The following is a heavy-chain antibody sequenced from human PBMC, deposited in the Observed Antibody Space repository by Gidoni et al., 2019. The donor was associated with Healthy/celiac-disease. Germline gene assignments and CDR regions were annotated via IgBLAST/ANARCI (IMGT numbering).Heavy chain of an antibody. CDR3: ARTTVTTSESYGMDV. V-gene: IGHV3-48*04. D-gene: IGHD4-17*01. J-gene: IGHJ6*02. CDR1: GFTFSGYS. CDR2: ISSSSSSI. Sequence: EVQLVESGGGLVQPGGSLRLSCAASGFTFSGYSMNWVRQAPGNGLEWVSYISSSSSSIYYADSVKGRFTISRENAKNSLYLQMNSLRAEDTAVYYCARTTVTTSESYGMDVWGQGTTVTVSS.